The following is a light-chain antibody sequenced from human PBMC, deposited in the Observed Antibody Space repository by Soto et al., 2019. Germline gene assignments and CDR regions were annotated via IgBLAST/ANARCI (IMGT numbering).Light chain of an antibody. CDR1: SSNIGNNY. CDR2: DNN. Sequence: QSVLTQPPSVSAAPGRKVTISCSGSSSNIGNNYVSWYQQLPGTAPKLLIYDNNQRPSGIPDRVSGSKSGTSAALGITGLQTGDEADYYCGAWDSSLSVYVLGNGTKVTXL. V-gene: IGLV1-51*01. CDR3: GAWDSSLSVYV. J-gene: IGLJ1*01.